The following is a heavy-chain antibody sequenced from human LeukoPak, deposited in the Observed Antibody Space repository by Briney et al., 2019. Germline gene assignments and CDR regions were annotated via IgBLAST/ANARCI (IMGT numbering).Heavy chain of an antibody. V-gene: IGHV4-59*08. J-gene: IGHJ4*02. CDR1: GGSISSYY. D-gene: IGHD1-26*01. CDR3: ARHGVGATSPHFDY. CDR2: IYYSGST. Sequence: SETLSLTCTVSGGSISSYYWSWIRQPPGKGLEWIGYIYYSGSTNYNPSLKSRVTISVDTSKNQFSLKLSSVTAADTAVYYCARHGVGATSPHFDYWGQGTLATVSS.